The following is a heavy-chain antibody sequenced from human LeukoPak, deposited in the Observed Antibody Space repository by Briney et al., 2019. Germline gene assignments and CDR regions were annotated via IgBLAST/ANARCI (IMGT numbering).Heavy chain of an antibody. CDR1: GGSISSYY. D-gene: IGHD2-15*01. Sequence: PSETLSLTCTVSGGSISSYYWSWIRQPPGKGLEWIGYIYYSGSTNYNPSLKSRVTISVDTSKNQFSLKLSSVTAADTAVYYCARGGKWSPFDYWGQGTLVTVSS. CDR2: IYYSGST. CDR3: ARGGKWSPFDY. J-gene: IGHJ4*02. V-gene: IGHV4-59*12.